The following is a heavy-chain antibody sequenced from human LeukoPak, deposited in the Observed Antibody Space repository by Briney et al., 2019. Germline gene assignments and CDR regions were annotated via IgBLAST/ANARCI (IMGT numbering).Heavy chain of an antibody. D-gene: IGHD3-16*02. CDR3: ASHNYDFIWGSYRYAPYYFDY. CDR2: INWNGGTT. V-gene: IGHV3-20*04. J-gene: IGHJ4*02. Sequence: GGPLRLSCAASGFTFDDYGMNWVRRAPGKGLEWVSAINWNGGTTAYADSVKGRFTISRDNAKNSLYLQMNSLRGEDTAIYYCASHNYDFIWGSYRYAPYYFDYWGQGTLVTVSS. CDR1: GFTFDDYG.